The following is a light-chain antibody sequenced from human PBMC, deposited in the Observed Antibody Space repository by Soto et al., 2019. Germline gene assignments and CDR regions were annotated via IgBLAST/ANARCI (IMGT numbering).Light chain of an antibody. CDR3: YSTDSSGRARV. CDR2: EDS. CDR1: ALPKKY. Sequence: SYELTQPPSVSVSPGQTARITCSGDALPKKYAYWYQQKSGQAPVLVIYEDSKRPSGIPERFSGSSSGTMATLTISGAQVEDEADYYCYSTDSSGRARVFGGGTKLTVL. V-gene: IGLV3-10*01. J-gene: IGLJ3*02.